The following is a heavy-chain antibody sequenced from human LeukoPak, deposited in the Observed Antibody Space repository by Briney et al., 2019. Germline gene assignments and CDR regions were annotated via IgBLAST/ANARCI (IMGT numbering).Heavy chain of an antibody. CDR1: GYSISSGYY. D-gene: IGHD6-13*01. J-gene: IGHJ6*03. V-gene: IGHV4-38-2*02. CDR2: IYHSGST. CDR3: ARVYTGSSWDYYYYMDV. Sequence: SETLSLTCTVSGYSISSGYYWGWIRQPPGKGLEWIGSIYHSGSTYYNPSLKSRVTIDTSKNQFSLRLSSVTAADTALYYCARVYTGSSWDYYYYMDVWGKGTTVTVSS.